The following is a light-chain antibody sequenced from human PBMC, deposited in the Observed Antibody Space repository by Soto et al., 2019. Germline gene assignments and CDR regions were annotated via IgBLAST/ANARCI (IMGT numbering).Light chain of an antibody. V-gene: IGLV2-8*01. Sequence: QSVLTQPPSASGSPGQSVTIPCTGTSSDVGGYNYVSWYQQHPGKAPKLMIYEVTKRPSGVPDRFSGSKSGNTASLTVSGLQAEDEADYYCSSYAGSDNLVVFGGGTKLTVL. CDR1: SSDVGGYNY. CDR2: EVT. J-gene: IGLJ2*01. CDR3: SSYAGSDNLVV.